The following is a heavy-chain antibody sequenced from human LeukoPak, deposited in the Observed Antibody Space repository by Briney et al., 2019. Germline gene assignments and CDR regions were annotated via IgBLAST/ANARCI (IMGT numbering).Heavy chain of an antibody. V-gene: IGHV4-59*01. Sequence: SETLSLTCTVSGGSISSYYWSWIRQPPGKGLEWIGYIYYRGSTNYNPSLKSRVTISVDTSKNQFSLNLSSVTAADTAVYCCARKPSSSSWYWFDPWGQGTLVTVSS. CDR1: GGSISSYY. D-gene: IGHD6-13*01. J-gene: IGHJ5*02. CDR3: ARKPSSSSWYWFDP. CDR2: IYYRGST.